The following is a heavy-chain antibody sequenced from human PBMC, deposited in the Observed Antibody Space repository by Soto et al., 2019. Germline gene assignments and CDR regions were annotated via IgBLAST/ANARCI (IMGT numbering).Heavy chain of an antibody. CDR2: IANDGRSE. V-gene: IGHV3-30*18. CDR3: AKDKGRTAIDY. J-gene: IGHJ4*02. CDR1: GLTFSAAG. Sequence: QVQLVESGGGVVQPGRSLRLSCAASGLTFSAAGMHWVRQAPGKGLEWVAFIANDGRSESYADSVKGRFTVSRDTSQNRLHLQMTGLRAEDTAVYYCAKDKGRTAIDYWGQGTLVSVSS.